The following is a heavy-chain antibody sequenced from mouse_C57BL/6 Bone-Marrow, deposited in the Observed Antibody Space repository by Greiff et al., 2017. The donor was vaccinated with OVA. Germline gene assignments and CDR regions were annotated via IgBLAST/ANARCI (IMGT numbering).Heavy chain of an antibody. CDR3: ARLGPFAY. Sequence: QVQLQQSGAELVRPGASVKMSCKASGYTFTSYNMPWVKQTPRQGLEWIGAIYPGNGDTSYNQKFKGKATLTVDKSSSTAYMQLSSLTSEDSAVYFCARLGPFAYWGQGTLVTVSA. D-gene: IGHD4-1*01. J-gene: IGHJ3*01. CDR1: GYTFTSYN. V-gene: IGHV1-12*01. CDR2: IYPGNGDT.